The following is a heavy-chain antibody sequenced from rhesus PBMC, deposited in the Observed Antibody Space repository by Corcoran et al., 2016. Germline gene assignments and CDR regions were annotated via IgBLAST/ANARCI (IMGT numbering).Heavy chain of an antibody. CDR1: GFSLSTRVMG. CDR3: ARTTDYYGLDS. J-gene: IGHJ6*01. CDR2: SYWDDDK. V-gene: IGHV2-1*01. Sequence: QVTLKESGPALVKPPQTLTLPCTFSGFSLSTRVMGLGWLRPPPGKTLEWLAHSYWDDDKRYSTSLKSRLTISKDTSKNQVVLTMTNMDPVDTATYYCARTTDYYGLDSWGQGVVVTVSS.